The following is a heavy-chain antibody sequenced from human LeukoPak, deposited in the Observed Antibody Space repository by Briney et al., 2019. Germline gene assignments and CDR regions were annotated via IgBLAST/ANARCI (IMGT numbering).Heavy chain of an antibody. J-gene: IGHJ4*02. V-gene: IGHV3-53*01. Sequence: GGSLRLSCAASGFTVSSNLMSWVRQAPGKGLEWVSVIYSGGSPYHADSVKGRFTISRDDSKNTLYLQMNGLRAEDTAVYYCARISQRSFDYWGQGTLVTVSS. D-gene: IGHD5-18*01. CDR2: IYSGGSP. CDR3: ARISQRSFDY. CDR1: GFTVSSNL.